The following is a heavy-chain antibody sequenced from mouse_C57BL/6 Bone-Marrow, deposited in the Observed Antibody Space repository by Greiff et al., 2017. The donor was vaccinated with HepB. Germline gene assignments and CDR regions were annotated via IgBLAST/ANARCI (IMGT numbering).Heavy chain of an antibody. CDR2: IYPGDGDT. Sequence: VQLQQSGAELVKPGASVKISCKASGYAFSSYWMNWVKQRPGKGLEWIGQIYPGDGDTNYNGKFKGKAALTADKSSSTAYMQLSSLTSEDSAVYFCARSGELRGAWFAYWGQGTLVTVSA. CDR1: GYAFSSYW. CDR3: ARSGELRGAWFAY. V-gene: IGHV1-80*01. J-gene: IGHJ3*01. D-gene: IGHD1-1*01.